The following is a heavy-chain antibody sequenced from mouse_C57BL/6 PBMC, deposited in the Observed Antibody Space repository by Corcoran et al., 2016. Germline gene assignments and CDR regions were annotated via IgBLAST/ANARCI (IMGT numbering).Heavy chain of an antibody. CDR2: IYWDDDK. D-gene: IGHD2-3*01. V-gene: IGHV8-12*01. CDR3: ARIGGGYYGFDY. J-gene: IGHJ3*01. CDR1: GFSLSTSGMG. Sequence: QVTLKESGPGILQSSQTLSLTCSFSGFSLSTSGMGVSWIRQPSGKGLEWLAHIYWDDDKRYNPSLKSRLTISKDNSRNQVFLKITSVDTADTATDYWARIGGGYYGFDYWGQGTLVTVSA.